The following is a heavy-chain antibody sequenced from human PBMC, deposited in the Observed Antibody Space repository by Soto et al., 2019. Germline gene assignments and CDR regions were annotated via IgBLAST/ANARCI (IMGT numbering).Heavy chain of an antibody. CDR3: ARKSSNYDSSGYYSDP. D-gene: IGHD3-22*01. CDR1: CYTFTSDG. CDR2: ISAYNGNT. Sequence: ASVKVSCKASCYTFTSDGISWVRQAPGQGLEWMGWISAYNGNTNYAQKPQGRVTMTTDTSTSTAYMELRSLRSDDTAVYYCARKSSNYDSSGYYSDPWGQGTLVTVSS. V-gene: IGHV1-18*01. J-gene: IGHJ5*02.